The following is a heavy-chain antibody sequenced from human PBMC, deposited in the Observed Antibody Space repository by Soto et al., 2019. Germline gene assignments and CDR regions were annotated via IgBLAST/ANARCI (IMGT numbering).Heavy chain of an antibody. Sequence: VRFVQSGAELKKPGSSVRVSCRASGGTIKTYTLSWVRQAPGQGLEWMGAFIPSFPAPNFAQRFKGRLTLTADESTNTGFMELSGLRPEDTALYFCATGEVVPSFPNWLDTWGQGTHVIVSS. V-gene: IGHV1-69*12. CDR1: GGTIKTYT. J-gene: IGHJ5*02. D-gene: IGHD2-21*01. CDR3: ATGEVVPSFPNWLDT. CDR2: FIPSFPAP.